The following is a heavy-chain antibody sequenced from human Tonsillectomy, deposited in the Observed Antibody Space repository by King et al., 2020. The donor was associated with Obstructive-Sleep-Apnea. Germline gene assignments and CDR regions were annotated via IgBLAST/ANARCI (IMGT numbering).Heavy chain of an antibody. CDR2: TNPNSGGT. J-gene: IGHJ4*02. D-gene: IGHD4-23*01. CDR3: ARGVGYGGNFPDQ. CDR1: GYTFTGYY. Sequence: QLVQSGAEVKKPGASVKVSCKASGYTFTGYYMHWVRQAPGQGLEWMGWTNPNSGGTDYAQKFQGRVTMTRDTSISTAYMELSSLRSDDTAVYYCARGVGYGGNFPDQWGQGTLVTVSS. V-gene: IGHV1-2*02.